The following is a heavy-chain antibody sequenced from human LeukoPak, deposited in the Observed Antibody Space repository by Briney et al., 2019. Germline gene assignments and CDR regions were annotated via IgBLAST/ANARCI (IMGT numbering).Heavy chain of an antibody. Sequence: PSETLSLTCTVSGGSISSYYWSRIRQPPGKGLEWIGYIYYSGSTNYNPSLKSRVTISVDTSKNQFSLKLSSVTAADTAVYYCARVEMATIGEGLDYWGQGTLVTVSS. CDR1: GGSISSYY. V-gene: IGHV4-59*01. D-gene: IGHD5-24*01. CDR2: IYYSGST. J-gene: IGHJ4*02. CDR3: ARVEMATIGEGLDY.